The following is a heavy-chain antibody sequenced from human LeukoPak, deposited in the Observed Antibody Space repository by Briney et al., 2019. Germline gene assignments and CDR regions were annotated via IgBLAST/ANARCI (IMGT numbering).Heavy chain of an antibody. CDR1: GYTFIAYY. V-gene: IGHV1-2*02. J-gene: IGHJ4*02. D-gene: IGHD2-2*01. CDR2: INPNGGGT. Sequence: GASVNVSSKASGYTFIAYYMHWVRQAPGQGLEWMGWINPNGGGTNYAQKFQRRVTMTRDTSISTVYMELSRLRSDDTAVYYCARDSCSSTSCLSIDDYWGQGTLVTVSS. CDR3: ARDSCSSTSCLSIDDY.